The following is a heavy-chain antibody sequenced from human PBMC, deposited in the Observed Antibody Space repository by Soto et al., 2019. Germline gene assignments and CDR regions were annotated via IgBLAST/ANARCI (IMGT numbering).Heavy chain of an antibody. CDR2: IKQDGSEK. J-gene: IGHJ4*02. CDR3: ARGGYSSRWYWVY. Sequence: EVQLVESGGGLVQPGGSLRLSCAPSGFTFSSYWMTWVRQAPGKGLEWVANIKQDGSEKYYVDSVKGRFTISRDNAKNSLYLQMNGLRAADTAVYYWARGGYSSRWYWVYWGQGTLVTVSS. V-gene: IGHV3-7*01. D-gene: IGHD6-13*01. CDR1: GFTFSSYW.